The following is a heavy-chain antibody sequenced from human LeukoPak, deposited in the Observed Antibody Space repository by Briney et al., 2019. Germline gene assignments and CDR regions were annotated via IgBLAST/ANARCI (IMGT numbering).Heavy chain of an antibody. Sequence: GGSLRLSCAASGFTFDDYGMTWVRQDPGRRLEWVSTLYWSGGRTSYADSVKGRFTISRDNAKNSLYMQMNSLRAEDTALYFCVRSRSYYFDYWGQGTLVTISS. J-gene: IGHJ4*02. D-gene: IGHD1-26*01. V-gene: IGHV3-20*04. CDR3: VRSRSYYFDY. CDR2: LYWSGGRT. CDR1: GFTFDDYG.